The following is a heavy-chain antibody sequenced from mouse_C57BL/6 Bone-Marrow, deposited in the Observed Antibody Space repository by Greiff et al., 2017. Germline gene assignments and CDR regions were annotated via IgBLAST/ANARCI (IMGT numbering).Heavy chain of an antibody. CDR3: TPTGYYFDY. CDR1: GFNIKDDY. J-gene: IGHJ2*01. V-gene: IGHV14-4*01. Sequence: VQLQHSGAELVRPGASVKLSCTASGFNIKDDYMHWVKQRPEQGLEWIGWIDPENGDTEYASKFQGKATITADTSSSTAYLQLSSLTSEDTAVYYCTPTGYYFDYWGQGTTLTVSA. CDR2: IDPENGDT. D-gene: IGHD4-1*02.